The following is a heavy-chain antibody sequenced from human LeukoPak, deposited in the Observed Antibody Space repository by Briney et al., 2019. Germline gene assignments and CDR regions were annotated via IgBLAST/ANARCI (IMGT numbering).Heavy chain of an antibody. J-gene: IGHJ5*02. CDR3: ATSPYAVVVVAATGIKTYNWFDP. CDR2: IYHSGST. Sequence: PSETLSLTCAVSGGSISSSNWWSWVRQPPGKGLEWIGEIYHSGSTYYNPSLKSRVTISVDTSKNQFSLKLSSVTAADTAVYYCATSPYAVVVVAATGIKTYNWFDPWGQGTLVTVSS. CDR1: GGSISSSNW. V-gene: IGHV4-4*02. D-gene: IGHD2-15*01.